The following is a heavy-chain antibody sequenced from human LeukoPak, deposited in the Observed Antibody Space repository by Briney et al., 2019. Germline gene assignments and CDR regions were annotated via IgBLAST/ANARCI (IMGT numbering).Heavy chain of an antibody. CDR1: GGTFSSYA. J-gene: IGHJ6*02. D-gene: IGHD2-2*01. Sequence: AASVKVSCKASGGTFSSYAISWVRQAPGQGLEWMGRIIPILGIANYAQKFQGRVTITADKSTSTAYMELSSLRSEDTAVYYCARDRANNIVVVPAAERFHYYYGMDVWGQGTTVTVSS. V-gene: IGHV1-69*04. CDR3: ARDRANNIVVVPAAERFHYYYGMDV. CDR2: IIPILGIA.